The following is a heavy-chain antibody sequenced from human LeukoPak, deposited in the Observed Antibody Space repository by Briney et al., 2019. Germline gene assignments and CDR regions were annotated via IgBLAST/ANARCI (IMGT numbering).Heavy chain of an antibody. Sequence: ESGPTLVKPTQTLTLTCTFAGISLSTPGLGVGWIRQPPGKALEWLALIFWDDDKRYSPSMKSSLTVTKDTSKNQVVLTMTNMDHVDTATYYCAPHSPSGLATFDIWGQGTMVIVSS. CDR3: APHSPSGLATFDI. J-gene: IGHJ3*02. CDR2: IFWDDDK. CDR1: GISLSTPGLG. V-gene: IGHV2-5*02. D-gene: IGHD2-15*01.